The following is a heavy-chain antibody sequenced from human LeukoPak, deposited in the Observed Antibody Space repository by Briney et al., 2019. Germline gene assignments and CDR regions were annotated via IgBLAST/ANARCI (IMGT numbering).Heavy chain of an antibody. D-gene: IGHD3-22*01. CDR2: IYYSGST. J-gene: IGHJ4*02. CDR3: ARLLQWLSIVYYFDY. Sequence: SETLSLTCTVSGGSISSSSYYWGWIRQPPGKGLEWIGSIYYSGSTYYNPSLKSRVTISVDTFKNQFSLKLSSVTAADTAVYYCARLLQWLSIVYYFDYWGQGTLVTVSS. V-gene: IGHV4-39*01. CDR1: GGSISSSSYY.